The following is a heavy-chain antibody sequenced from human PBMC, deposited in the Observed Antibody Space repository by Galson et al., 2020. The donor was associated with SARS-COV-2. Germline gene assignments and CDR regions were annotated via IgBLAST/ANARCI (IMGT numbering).Heavy chain of an antibody. D-gene: IGHD2-15*01. CDR2: IYYSGST. J-gene: IGHJ6*02. V-gene: IGHV4-59*13. CDR1: GGSISSYY. Sequence: SETLSLTCTVSGGSISSYYWSWIRQPPGKGLEWIGYIYYSGSTNYNPSLKSRVTISVDTSKNQFSLKLSSVTAADTAVYYCARDLGSPPYSYYGMDVWGQGTTVTVSS. CDR3: ARDLGSPPYSYYGMDV.